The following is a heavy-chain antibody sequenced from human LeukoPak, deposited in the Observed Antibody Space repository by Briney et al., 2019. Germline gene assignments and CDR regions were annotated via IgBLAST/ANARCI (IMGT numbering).Heavy chain of an antibody. CDR3: ARGFSFDP. CDR2: IYYSGTT. V-gene: IGHV4-39*07. J-gene: IGHJ5*02. Sequence: PSETLSLTCTVSGGSISSSSYYWGWVRQPPGKGLEWIGSIYYSGTTYYNPSLKSRVTISVDTSKNQLSLKLSSVTAADTAMYYCARGFSFDPWGQGTLVTVSS. CDR1: GGSISSSSYY.